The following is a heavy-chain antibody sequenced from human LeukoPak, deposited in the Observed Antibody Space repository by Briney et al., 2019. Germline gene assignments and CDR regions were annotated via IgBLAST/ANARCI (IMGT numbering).Heavy chain of an antibody. J-gene: IGHJ4*02. CDR2: ISYDDSNK. D-gene: IGHD1-26*01. CDR3: ARSTKVLYGSYER. V-gene: IGHV3-30*01. Sequence: GGCLRLACAAYGFTLSSHAVRSVRQAPGRGLGWVAVISYDDSNKNYADSVKGRFTISRDNSKNTLYLQMNSLRAEDTAVYYCARSTKVLYGSYERWGQGTLVTVSS. CDR1: GFTLSSHA.